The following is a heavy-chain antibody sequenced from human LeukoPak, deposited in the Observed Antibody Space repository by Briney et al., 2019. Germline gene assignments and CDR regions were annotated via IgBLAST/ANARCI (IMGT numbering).Heavy chain of an antibody. Sequence: GGSLRLSCTASGFTFSSYAMNWVRQAPGKGLEWVSGIGAGGTFTYYADSVKGRFTISRDNSRNTLYLQMNSLRADDTAVYYCAKDTSSWYYFDYWGQGTLVTVSS. CDR2: IGAGGTFT. CDR3: AKDTSSWYYFDY. CDR1: GFTFSSYA. J-gene: IGHJ4*02. D-gene: IGHD6-13*01. V-gene: IGHV3-23*01.